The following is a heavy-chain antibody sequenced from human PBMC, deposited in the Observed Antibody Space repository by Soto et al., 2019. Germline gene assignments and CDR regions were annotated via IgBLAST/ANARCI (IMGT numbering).Heavy chain of an antibody. CDR2: IYYSGST. J-gene: IGHJ4*02. V-gene: IGHV4-30-4*01. CDR1: GGSISSGDYY. CDR3: AGYCSGGGCYEGRSSLFDY. D-gene: IGHD2-15*01. Sequence: QVQLQESGPGLVKPSQTLSLPCTVSGGSISSGDYYWSGIRQPPGKGLEWIGYIYYSGSTYYNPSLKGRVIKAVDTSKNNFSLKLSSVAAGDTAVYYCAGYCSGGGCYEGRSSLFDYWGQGTLVTVSS.